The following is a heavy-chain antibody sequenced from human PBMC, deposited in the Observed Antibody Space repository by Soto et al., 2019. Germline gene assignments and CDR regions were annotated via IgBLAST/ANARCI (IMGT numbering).Heavy chain of an antibody. CDR3: ARDRHSSGWYFGMDV. J-gene: IGHJ6*02. CDR1: GFTFRSYA. V-gene: IGHV3-64*02. Sequence: GVSLRLSCAASGFTFRSYAMHWVRQAPGKGLEYVSGISNNGGSTYYADSVKGRFTISRDNSKNTLYLQMGSLRAEDMAVYYCARDRHSSGWYFGMDVWGQGTTVTVSS. D-gene: IGHD6-19*01. CDR2: ISNNGGST.